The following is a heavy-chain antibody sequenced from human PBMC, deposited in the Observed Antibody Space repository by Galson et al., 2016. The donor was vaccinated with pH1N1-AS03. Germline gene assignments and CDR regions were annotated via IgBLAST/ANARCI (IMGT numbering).Heavy chain of an antibody. V-gene: IGHV3-23*01. CDR2: ITSRGST. J-gene: IGHJ4*02. Sequence: SLRLSCAASGFIFSNYAMSWVRQAPGKGLEWVSAITSRGSTYYADSVKGRFTISRDNSKKPLYLQVNSLRAEDTAVYYCAKDPCQYGDYVWYFDYWGQGTLVTVSS. CDR3: AKDPCQYGDYVWYFDY. D-gene: IGHD4-17*01. CDR1: GFIFSNYA.